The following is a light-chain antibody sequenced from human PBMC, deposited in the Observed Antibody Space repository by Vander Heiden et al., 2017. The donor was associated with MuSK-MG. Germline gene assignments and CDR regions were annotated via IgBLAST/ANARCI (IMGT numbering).Light chain of an antibody. V-gene: IGKV3-15*01. CDR1: QSVYSE. CDR2: GAS. CDR3: HQYYIWPGHT. Sequence: EIEMTQSPATLSVSPGRRATIPCRASQSVYSELAWYKQKPGKAPRLVIYGASTRATGVTARFSGSGSGTEFTLTISTLQSEDFAVYYCHQYYIWPGHTFGQGTKLESK. J-gene: IGKJ2*01.